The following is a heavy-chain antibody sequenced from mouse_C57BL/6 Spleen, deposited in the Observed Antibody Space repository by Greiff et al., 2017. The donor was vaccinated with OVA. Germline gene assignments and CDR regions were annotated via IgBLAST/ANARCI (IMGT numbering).Heavy chain of an antibody. J-gene: IGHJ1*03. CDR3: ARPITTVVANWYFDV. D-gene: IGHD1-1*01. CDR2: INPNYGTT. Sequence: QLQESGPELVKPGASVKISCKASGYSFTDYNMNWVKQSNGKSLEWIGVINPNYGTTSYNQKFKGKATLTVDQSSSPAYMQLNSLTSEDSAVYYCARPITTVVANWYFDVGGTGTTVTVSS. V-gene: IGHV1-39*01. CDR1: GYSFTDYN.